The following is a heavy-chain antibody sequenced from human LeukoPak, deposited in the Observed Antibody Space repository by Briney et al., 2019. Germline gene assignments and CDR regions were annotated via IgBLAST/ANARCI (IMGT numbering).Heavy chain of an antibody. CDR3: AKLYSSGWYGFFDS. D-gene: IGHD6-19*01. CDR1: GGSISSYY. CDR2: IYYSGST. J-gene: IGHJ4*02. V-gene: IGHV4-59*08. Sequence: SETLSLTCTVSGGSISSYYWSWIRQPPGKGLERIGYIYYSGSTNYNPSLKSRVTISVDTSKSQFSLKLSSVTAADTAMYYCAKLYSSGWYGFFDSWGQGTLVTVSS.